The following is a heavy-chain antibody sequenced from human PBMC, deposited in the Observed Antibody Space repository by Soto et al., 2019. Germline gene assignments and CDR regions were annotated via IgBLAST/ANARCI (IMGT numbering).Heavy chain of an antibody. J-gene: IGHJ6*02. V-gene: IGHV3-74*01. CDR1: GFTFSSYW. D-gene: IGHD5-18*01. CDR3: ARERGSTAMVFYGMDV. Sequence: GGSLRLSCAASGFTFSSYWMHWVRQAPGKGLVWVSRINSDGSSTSYADSVKGRFTISRDNAKNTLYLQMNSLRAEDTAVYYCARERGSTAMVFYGMDVWGQGTTVPVAS. CDR2: INSDGSST.